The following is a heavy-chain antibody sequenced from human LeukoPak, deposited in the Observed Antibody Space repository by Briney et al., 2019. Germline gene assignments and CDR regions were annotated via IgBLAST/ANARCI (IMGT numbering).Heavy chain of an antibody. V-gene: IGHV3-9*01. CDR2: ISWNSGSI. Sequence: GGSLRLSCAASGFTFDDYAMHWVRQAPGKGLEWVSGISWNSGSIGYADSVKGRFTISRDNAKNSLCLQMNSLRAEDTALYYCAKDISFGYYYYMDVWGKGTTVTVSS. CDR1: GFTFDDYA. J-gene: IGHJ6*03. D-gene: IGHD3-16*01. CDR3: AKDISFGYYYYMDV.